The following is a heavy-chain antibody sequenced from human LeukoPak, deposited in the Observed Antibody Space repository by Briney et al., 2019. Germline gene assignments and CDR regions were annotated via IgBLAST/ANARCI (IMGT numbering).Heavy chain of an antibody. V-gene: IGHV4-39*07. CDR3: ASHGWYSSG. J-gene: IGHJ3*01. CDR2: INHSGGT. Sequence: SETLSLTCTVSGGSISSSSYHWGWIRQPPGKGLEWIGEINHSGGTNYNPSLKSRVTISVDTSKNQFSLKLSSVTAADTAVYYCASHGWYSSGWGQGTMVTVSS. D-gene: IGHD6-19*01. CDR1: GGSISSSSYH.